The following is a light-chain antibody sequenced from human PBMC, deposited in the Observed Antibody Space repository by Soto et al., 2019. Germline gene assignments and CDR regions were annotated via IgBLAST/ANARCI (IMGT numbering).Light chain of an antibody. CDR3: QQYESLPLT. J-gene: IGKJ5*01. CDR1: QSLLYSSNNKNF. Sequence: DILMTQSPDSLAVSLGERATINCKSSQSLLYSSNNKNFLAWYQQKPGKAPKLLIYDASDLETGVPSGFSGSGYGTGFTFTISSLQPEDFATYYCQQYESLPLTFGQGTRLEIK. CDR2: DAS. V-gene: IGKV4-1*01.